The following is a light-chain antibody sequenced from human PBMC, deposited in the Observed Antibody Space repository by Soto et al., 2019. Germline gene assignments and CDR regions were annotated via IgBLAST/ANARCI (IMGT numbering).Light chain of an antibody. CDR1: QSISSW. CDR2: DAF. CDR3: QQYNSYWT. J-gene: IGKJ1*01. V-gene: IGKV1-5*01. Sequence: IQLTQSPSTLSASVGDRVTITCRASQSISSWLAWYQQKPGKAPKLLIYDAFSLESGVPSRFSGSGSGTEFTLTISSLQPDDFATYYCQQYNSYWTFGQGTKVDIK.